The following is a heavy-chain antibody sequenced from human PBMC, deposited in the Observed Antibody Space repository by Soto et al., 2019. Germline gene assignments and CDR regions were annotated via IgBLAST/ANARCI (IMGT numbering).Heavy chain of an antibody. J-gene: IGHJ4*02. D-gene: IGHD2-15*01. V-gene: IGHV3-30*18. CDR3: ANDAAIQWWSSFAY. Sequence: QVQLVESGGGVVQPGRSLRLSCAASGFTFSSYGMHWVRQAPGKGLEWVAVISYDGSNKNYADSVKGRFTISRDNSKNTLYLQMNSLRAENTAVYYCANDAAIQWWSSFAYGGQGTLVTVS. CDR1: GFTFSSYG. CDR2: ISYDGSNK.